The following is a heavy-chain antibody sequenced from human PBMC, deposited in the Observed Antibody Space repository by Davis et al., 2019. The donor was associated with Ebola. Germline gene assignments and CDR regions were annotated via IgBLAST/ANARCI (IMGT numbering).Heavy chain of an antibody. CDR1: GGTFSSYA. CDR2: IIPIFGTA. J-gene: IGHJ3*02. V-gene: IGHV1-69*13. Sequence: SVKVSCKASGGTFSSYAISWVRQAPGQGLEWMGGIIPIFGTANYAQKFQGRVTITADESTSTAYMELSSLRSEDTAVYYCAKAAPGPGYDDAFDIWGQRTMVTVSS. D-gene: IGHD5-12*01. CDR3: AKAAPGPGYDDAFDI.